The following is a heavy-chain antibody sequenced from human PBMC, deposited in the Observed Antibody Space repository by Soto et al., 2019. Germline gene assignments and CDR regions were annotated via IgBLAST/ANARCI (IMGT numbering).Heavy chain of an antibody. V-gene: IGHV3-7*01. CDR2: IKQDGSEK. CDR1: GFTFSSYW. J-gene: IGHJ6*03. Sequence: GGSLKLSCAASGFTFSSYWMSWVRQAPGKGLEWVANIKQDGSEKYYVDSVKGRFTISRDNAKNSLYLQMNSLRAEDTAVYYCARSGGDYYMDVWGKGTTVTVSS. CDR3: ARSGGDYYMDV. D-gene: IGHD3-16*01.